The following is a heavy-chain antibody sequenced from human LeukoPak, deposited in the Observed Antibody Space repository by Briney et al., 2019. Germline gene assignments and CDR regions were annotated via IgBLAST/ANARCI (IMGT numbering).Heavy chain of an antibody. CDR1: GFXFSSYE. CDR3: ARCRYTSGWLDAFDI. Sequence: PGGSLGLSCAASGFXFSSYEINWVRQAPGKGREWVSHISSSGDTIYSADSVKGRFSTSRDNAKNLVYLQMIGLRAEDTALYYCARCRYTSGWLDAFDIWGQGTMVTVSS. D-gene: IGHD6-19*01. CDR2: ISSSGDTI. V-gene: IGHV3-48*03. J-gene: IGHJ3*02.